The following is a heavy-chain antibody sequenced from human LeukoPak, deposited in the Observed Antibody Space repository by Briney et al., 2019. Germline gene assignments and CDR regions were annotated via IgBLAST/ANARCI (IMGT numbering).Heavy chain of an antibody. Sequence: PSETLSLTCTVSGGSISSYHWSWIRQPPGKGLEWIGNMYYSGSTNYNPSLKSRVTISVDTSKNQFSLKLSSVTAADTAVYYCARSSEGRYYYDSSGYSYYYYYMDVWGKGTTVTISS. D-gene: IGHD3-22*01. CDR3: ARSSEGRYYYDSSGYSYYYYYMDV. J-gene: IGHJ6*03. CDR1: GGSISSYH. V-gene: IGHV4-59*01. CDR2: MYYSGST.